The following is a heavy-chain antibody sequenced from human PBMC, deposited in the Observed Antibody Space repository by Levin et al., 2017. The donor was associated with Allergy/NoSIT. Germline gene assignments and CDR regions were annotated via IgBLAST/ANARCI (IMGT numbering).Heavy chain of an antibody. CDR2: INPTGGFT. CDR3: ARDSGHYDILPGYYGHLDD. V-gene: IGHV1-46*01. CDR1: GYTFSNFY. Sequence: ASVKVACTASGYTFSNFYIHWVRQPPGQGLEWVGLINPTGGFTAYAEKFRGRVTMTRNTSTSTVYMEVGSVTSDDTAILYCARDSGHYDILPGYYGHLDDWGQGTLVTVSS. J-gene: IGHJ4*02. D-gene: IGHD3-9*01.